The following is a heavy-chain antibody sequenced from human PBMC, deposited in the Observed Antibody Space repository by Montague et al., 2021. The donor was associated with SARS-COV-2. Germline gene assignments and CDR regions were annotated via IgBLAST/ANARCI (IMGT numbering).Heavy chain of an antibody. Sequence: SLRLSCAASGFTVSSNYMSWVRQAPGKGLERVSVIYSGGSTYYADSVKGRFTISRDNSKNTLYLQMNSLRAEDTAVYYCAGDLDYYGMDVWGQGTTVTVSS. J-gene: IGHJ6*02. V-gene: IGHV3-53*01. CDR3: AGDLDYYGMDV. CDR2: IYSGGST. CDR1: GFTVSSNY.